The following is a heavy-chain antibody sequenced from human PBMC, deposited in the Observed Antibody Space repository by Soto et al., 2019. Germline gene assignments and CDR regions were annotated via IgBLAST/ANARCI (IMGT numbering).Heavy chain of an antibody. CDR1: GYSISSGYY. D-gene: IGHD1-26*01. CDR3: ARDMHAGFTHYFDP. Sequence: PSETLSLTCGVSGYSISSGYYWGWVRQPPGKGLEWIGHIYRGGITYYNPSLKSRATISADTSKNQFSLKLSSVTAADTAVYYCARDMHAGFTHYFDPWGQGTLVTVSS. CDR2: IYRGGIT. J-gene: IGHJ5*02. V-gene: IGHV4-38-2*02.